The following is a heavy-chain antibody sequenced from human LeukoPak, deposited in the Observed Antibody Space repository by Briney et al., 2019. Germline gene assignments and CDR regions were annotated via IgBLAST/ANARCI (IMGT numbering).Heavy chain of an antibody. CDR1: GFTFSSYA. D-gene: IGHD6-19*01. Sequence: GGSLRLSCAASGFTFSSYAMHWVRQAPGKGLEWVSLISYDGSNKYYADSVKGRFTISRDNSKNTLYLQMNSLRAEDTAVYYCARGRVAGLTEGYYFDYWGQGTLVTVSS. V-gene: IGHV3-30*04. CDR3: ARGRVAGLTEGYYFDY. J-gene: IGHJ4*02. CDR2: ISYDGSNK.